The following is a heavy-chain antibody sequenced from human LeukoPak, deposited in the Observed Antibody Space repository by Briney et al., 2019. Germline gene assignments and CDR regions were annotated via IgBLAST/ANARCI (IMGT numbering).Heavy chain of an antibody. Sequence: GGSLRLSCAASGFTFDDYAMHWVRQAPGKGLEWVSGISWNSGSIGYADSVKGRFTISRDNAKNSLYLQMNSLRAEDTALYYCAKDSGYSGYDKFDYWGQGTLVTVSS. V-gene: IGHV3-9*01. D-gene: IGHD5-12*01. CDR3: AKDSGYSGYDKFDY. J-gene: IGHJ4*02. CDR1: GFTFDDYA. CDR2: ISWNSGSI.